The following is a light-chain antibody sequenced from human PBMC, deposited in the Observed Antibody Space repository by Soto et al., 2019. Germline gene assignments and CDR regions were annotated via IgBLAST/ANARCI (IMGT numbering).Light chain of an antibody. CDR3: QQRSNWPPT. J-gene: IGKJ4*01. V-gene: IGKV3-11*01. CDR1: QSVSSY. CDR2: DAS. Sequence: EIVLXQXPXXLSLSPGERATLSCRASQSVSSYLAWYQQKPGQAPRLLIYDASNRATGIPARFSGSGSGTDFTLTISSLEPEDFAVYYCQQRSNWPPTFGGGTKVEIK.